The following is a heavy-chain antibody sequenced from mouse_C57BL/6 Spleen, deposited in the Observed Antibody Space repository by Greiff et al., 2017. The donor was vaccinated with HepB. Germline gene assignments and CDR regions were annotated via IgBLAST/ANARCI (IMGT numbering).Heavy chain of an antibody. D-gene: IGHD1-1*01. J-gene: IGHJ2*01. CDR2: INPGSGGT. Sequence: QVQLQQSGAELVRPGTSVKVSCKASGYAFTNYLIEWVKQRPGQGLEWIGVINPGSGGTNYNEKFKGKATLTADKSSSTAYMQLSSLTSEDSAVYFCARGKIYYYGSRYYFDYWGQGTTLTVSS. CDR3: ARGKIYYYGSRYYFDY. CDR1: GYAFTNYL. V-gene: IGHV1-54*01.